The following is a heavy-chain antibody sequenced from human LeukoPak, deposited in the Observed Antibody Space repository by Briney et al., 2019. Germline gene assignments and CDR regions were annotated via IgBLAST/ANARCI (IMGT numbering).Heavy chain of an antibody. CDR3: ARRGRTTNWGSDFDY. CDR1: GGTFSSYA. CDR2: IIAIFGTA. J-gene: IGHJ4*02. V-gene: IGHV1-69*13. Sequence: SVKVSCKASGGTFSSYAISWVRQAPGQGLEWMGGIIAIFGTANYVQKFQGRVTITADESTSTAYMELSSLRSEDTAVYYRARRGRTTNWGSDFDYWGQGTLVTVSS. D-gene: IGHD7-27*01.